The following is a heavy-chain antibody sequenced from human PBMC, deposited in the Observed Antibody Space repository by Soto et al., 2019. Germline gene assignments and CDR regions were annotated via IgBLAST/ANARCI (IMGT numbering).Heavy chain of an antibody. J-gene: IGHJ6*02. D-gene: IGHD5-12*01. Sequence: SETLSLTCAVYGGSFSSYYWSWIRQPPGKGLEWIGEITHSGVTNYKPSLKRRVTISVDTCKNQCCLQEEGVSAADKALYYCARVSGSEYYAMDVWGQGSTVTVSS. CDR3: ARVSGSEYYAMDV. CDR2: ITHSGVT. V-gene: IGHV4-34*01. CDR1: GGSFSSYY.